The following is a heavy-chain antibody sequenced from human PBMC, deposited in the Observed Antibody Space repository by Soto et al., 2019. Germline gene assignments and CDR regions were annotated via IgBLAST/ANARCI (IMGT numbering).Heavy chain of an antibody. CDR3: ARVYSSGWNNNWFDP. V-gene: IGHV1-18*01. J-gene: IGHJ5*02. CDR1: GYTFTSYG. CDR2: ISAYNGNT. Sequence: ASVKVSCKASGYTFTSYGISWVRQAPGQGLEWMGRISAYNGNTNYAQKLQGRVTMTTDTSTSTAYMELRSLRSDDTAVYYCARVYSSGWNNNWFDPWGQGTLVTVSS. D-gene: IGHD6-19*01.